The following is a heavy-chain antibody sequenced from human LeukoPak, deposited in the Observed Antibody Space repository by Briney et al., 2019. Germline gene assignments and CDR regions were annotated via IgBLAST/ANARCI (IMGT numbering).Heavy chain of an antibody. CDR3: ARAGLYNWNYEGTAYFDY. V-gene: IGHV3-30*02. Sequence: GGSLRLSCAASGFTFSSYGMHWVRQAPGKGLEWVAFIRYDGSNKYYADSVKGRFTISRDNAKNSLYLQMNCLRAEDTALYYCARAGLYNWNYEGTAYFDYWGQGTLVTVSS. CDR1: GFTFSSYG. CDR2: IRYDGSNK. D-gene: IGHD1-7*01. J-gene: IGHJ4*02.